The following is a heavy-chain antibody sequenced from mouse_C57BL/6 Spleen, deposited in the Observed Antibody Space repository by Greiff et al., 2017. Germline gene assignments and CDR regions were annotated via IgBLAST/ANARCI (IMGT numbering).Heavy chain of an antibody. CDR3: AREGIYYYGRSPYYAMDY. Sequence: VQLQQPGAELVKPGASVKLSCKASGYTFTSYWMHWVKQRPGRGLEWIGRIDPNSGGTKYNEKFKSKATLTVDKPSSTAYMQLSSLTSEDSAVYYCAREGIYYYGRSPYYAMDYGGQGTSVTVSS. V-gene: IGHV1-72*01. CDR2: IDPNSGGT. CDR1: GYTFTSYW. J-gene: IGHJ4*01. D-gene: IGHD1-1*01.